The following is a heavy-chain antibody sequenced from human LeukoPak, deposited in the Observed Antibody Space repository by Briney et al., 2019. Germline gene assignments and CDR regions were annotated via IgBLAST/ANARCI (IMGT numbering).Heavy chain of an antibody. V-gene: IGHV3-23*01. Sequence: GGSLRLSCAASGFTFSSYAMSWVRQAPGKGLEWVSAISGGAGSTYYAHSLKGRFTISRDGGKNSLYLQMNSQRAEDTAGYYRARLLGQGDGYKAFDYWGQGTLVTVSS. CDR1: GFTFSSYA. CDR2: ISGGAGST. D-gene: IGHD5-24*01. J-gene: IGHJ4*02. CDR3: ARLLGQGDGYKAFDY.